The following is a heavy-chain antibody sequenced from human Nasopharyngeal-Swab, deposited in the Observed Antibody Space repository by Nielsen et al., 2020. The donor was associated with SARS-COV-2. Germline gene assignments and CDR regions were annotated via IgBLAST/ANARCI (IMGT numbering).Heavy chain of an antibody. Sequence: GGSLRLSCAASGFTFSSYAMSWVRQAPGKGLEWVSAISGSGGSTYYADSVKGRFTISRDSAKNSLYLQMNSLRAEDTAVYYCARGCVLTGPTCNYYGMDVWGQGTTVTVSS. CDR1: GFTFSSYA. CDR2: ISGSGGST. V-gene: IGHV3-23*01. CDR3: ARGCVLTGPTCNYYGMDV. D-gene: IGHD3-9*01. J-gene: IGHJ6*02.